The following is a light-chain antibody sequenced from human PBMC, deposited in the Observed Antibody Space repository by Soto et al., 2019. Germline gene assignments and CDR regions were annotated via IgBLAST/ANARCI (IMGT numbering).Light chain of an antibody. V-gene: IGKV3-15*01. Sequence: EIVMTQSPATLSVCPGERATLSCRASQSVSSNLAWYQQKPGQAPRLLIYGASTRATGIPTRFSGSGSGTEFTLTISSLQSEDFAVYYCQQYNNWPPATFGGGTKVEIK. CDR1: QSVSSN. J-gene: IGKJ4*01. CDR2: GAS. CDR3: QQYNNWPPAT.